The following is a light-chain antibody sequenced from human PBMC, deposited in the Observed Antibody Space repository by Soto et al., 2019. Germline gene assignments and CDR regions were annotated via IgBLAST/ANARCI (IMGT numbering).Light chain of an antibody. CDR2: GAS. V-gene: IGKV3-20*01. Sequence: EIVLTQSPGTLSLSPGERATLSCRASQSVSNSYLAWFHQKPGQAPRLLIYGASSRAPGIPDRFSGSGSGTDFTLTISSMEPEDFGVYYCHHYGSSRWTFGQGTKVEIK. J-gene: IGKJ1*01. CDR3: HHYGSSRWT. CDR1: QSVSNSY.